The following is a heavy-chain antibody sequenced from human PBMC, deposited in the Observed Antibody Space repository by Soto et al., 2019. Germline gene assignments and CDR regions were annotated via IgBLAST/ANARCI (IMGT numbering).Heavy chain of an antibody. V-gene: IGHV3-23*01. J-gene: IGHJ3*02. CDR3: AKAFLVTMVRGVPDQPYDAFDI. CDR1: GFTFSSYA. Sequence: PGGSLRLSCAASGFTFSSYAMSWVRQAPGKGLEWVSDFIGSGGSTYYADSVRGLFTISRDNSKNTLYLQLNILRAEDTAVYYCAKAFLVTMVRGVPDQPYDAFDIWGQGTMVTVSS. CDR2: FIGSGGST. D-gene: IGHD3-10*01.